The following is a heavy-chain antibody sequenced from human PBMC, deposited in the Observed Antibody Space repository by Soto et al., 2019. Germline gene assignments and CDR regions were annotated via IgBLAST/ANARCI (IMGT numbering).Heavy chain of an antibody. CDR2: ISGSGGSI. J-gene: IGHJ4*02. D-gene: IGHD6-13*01. CDR1: GFTFGIYA. V-gene: IGHV3-23*01. CDR3: ARVAPEYSSTPRRFDF. Sequence: LRLSCAASGFTFGIYAMIWVRQAPVKGLEWVSSISGSGGSIYYANSVKGRFTISRDKTKNTLDLQMNSLRAEDTAVYHCARVAPEYSSTPRRFDFWGQGTLVTVSS.